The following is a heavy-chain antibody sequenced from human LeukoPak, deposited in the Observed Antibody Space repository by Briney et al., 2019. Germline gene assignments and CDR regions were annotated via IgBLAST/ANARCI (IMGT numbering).Heavy chain of an antibody. CDR1: GFTFSSYW. D-gene: IGHD1-1*01. J-gene: IGHJ6*03. V-gene: IGHV4-59*01. Sequence: GSLRLSCAASGFTFSSYWMSWIRQPPGKGLEWIGYVDHTGSTNFNPSLNGRVSISRDTTKNLFSLRLRSVPAADTAVYFCARGRVSSSTWYSTYYYYFYMDVWGKGTTVTVSS. CDR3: ARGRVSSSTWYSTYYYYFYMDV. CDR2: VDHTGST.